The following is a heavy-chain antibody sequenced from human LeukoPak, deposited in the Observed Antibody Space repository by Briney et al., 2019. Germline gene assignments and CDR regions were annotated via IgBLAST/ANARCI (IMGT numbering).Heavy chain of an antibody. CDR2: IKEDGSEK. J-gene: IGHJ5*02. Sequence: PGVSLRLSCAASGFTFSTYWMSWVRQAPGKGLEWVANIKEDGSEKYYVDSVKGRFTTSRDNAKNSLYLQMNSLRAEDRAVYYCAREVQGGATALDLWGQGTLVTVSS. CDR1: GFTFSTYW. CDR3: AREVQGGATALDL. D-gene: IGHD1-26*01. V-gene: IGHV3-7*04.